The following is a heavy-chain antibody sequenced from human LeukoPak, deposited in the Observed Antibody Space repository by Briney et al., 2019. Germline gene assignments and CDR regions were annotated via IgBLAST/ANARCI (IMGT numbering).Heavy chain of an antibody. Sequence: PGGSLRLSCAASGFTFSSYAMSWVRQAPGKGLEWVSAISGSGGSTYYADSVKGRFTISRDNSKNTLYPQMNSLRAEDTAVYYCAKPGGFITGTTFVDYWGQGTLVTVSS. J-gene: IGHJ4*02. V-gene: IGHV3-23*01. CDR3: AKPGGFITGTTFVDY. CDR2: ISGSGGST. CDR1: GFTFSSYA. D-gene: IGHD1-7*01.